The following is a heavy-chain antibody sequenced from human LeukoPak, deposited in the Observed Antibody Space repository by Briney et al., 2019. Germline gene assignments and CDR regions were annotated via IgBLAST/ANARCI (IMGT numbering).Heavy chain of an antibody. CDR1: GFTVSSNY. CDR2: IYSGGTP. D-gene: IGHD4-17*01. CDR3: ARLTVTYYFDY. V-gene: IGHV3-53*01. J-gene: IGHJ4*02. Sequence: GSLRLSCAASGFTVSSNYMSWVRQAPGKGLEWVSVIYSGGTPYYADSVKGLFTISRDNSKNTLYLQMNNLRAEDTAVYYCARLTVTYYFDYWGQGTLVTVSS.